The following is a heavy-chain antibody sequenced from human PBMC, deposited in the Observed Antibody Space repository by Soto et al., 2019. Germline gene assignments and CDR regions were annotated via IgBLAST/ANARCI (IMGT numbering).Heavy chain of an antibody. D-gene: IGHD4-4*01. V-gene: IGHV5-51*01. CDR1: GYTFTNYW. CDR3: ARLGSLLQPIDY. Sequence: GESLEISCQTSGYTFTNYWIGCVRHMPGRGLEWMGLIFPRDSDTRYNSSFEGQVTISSDRSIATAYLQWTSLKASDTAIYFCARLGSLLQPIDYWGQGTTVTVS. CDR2: IFPRDSDT. J-gene: IGHJ6*02.